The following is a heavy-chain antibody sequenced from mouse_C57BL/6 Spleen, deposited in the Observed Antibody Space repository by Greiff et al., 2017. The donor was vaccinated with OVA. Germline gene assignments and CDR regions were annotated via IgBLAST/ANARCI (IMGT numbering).Heavy chain of an antibody. CDR2: IDPNSGGT. CDR1: GYTFTSYW. J-gene: IGHJ3*01. D-gene: IGHD2-2*01. V-gene: IGHV1-72*01. CDR3: ARSRGYDWFAY. Sequence: QVQLQQPGAELVKPGASVKLSCKASGYTFTSYWMHWVKQRPGRGLEWIGMIDPNSGGTKYNEKFKSKATLTVDKPSSTAYMQLSSLTSEDSAVYYCARSRGYDWFAYWGQGTLVTVSA.